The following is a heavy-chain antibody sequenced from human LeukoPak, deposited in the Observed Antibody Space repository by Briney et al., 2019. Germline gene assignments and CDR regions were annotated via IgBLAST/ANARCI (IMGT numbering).Heavy chain of an antibody. J-gene: IGHJ6*03. V-gene: IGHV4-61*10. CDR3: ARAFLDSSSSGTLPTNYFYYYYMDV. CDR2: IYYSGST. Sequence: PSQTLSLTCTVSGGSISSDNYSWSWIRQPAGKGLEWIGYIYYSGSTNYNPSLNSRVTISVDTSKKQFSLKVTSVTAADTAVYYCARAFLDSSSSGTLPTNYFYYYYMDVWGKGTPVTVSS. CDR1: GGSISSDNYS. D-gene: IGHD6-6*01.